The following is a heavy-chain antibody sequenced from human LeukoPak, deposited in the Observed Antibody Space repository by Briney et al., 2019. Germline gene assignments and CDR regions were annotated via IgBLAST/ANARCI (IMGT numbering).Heavy chain of an antibody. Sequence: GGSLRLSCAASGFTFSSYSMNWVRQAPGKGLEWVSSISSSSSYIYYADSVKGRFTISRDNAKNSLYLQMNSLRAEDTAVYYCARDQGYYDSSGYYYGARAFDIWGQGTMVTVSS. D-gene: IGHD3-22*01. V-gene: IGHV3-21*01. CDR2: ISSSSSYI. J-gene: IGHJ3*02. CDR1: GFTFSSYS. CDR3: ARDQGYYDSSGYYYGARAFDI.